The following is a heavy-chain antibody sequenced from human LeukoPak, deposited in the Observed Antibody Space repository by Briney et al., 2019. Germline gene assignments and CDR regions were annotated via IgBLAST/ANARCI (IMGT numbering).Heavy chain of an antibody. Sequence: GGSLRLSCAASGFTFSDYYMNWVRQAPGKGLEWVSSISSSSSYIYYADSVKGRFTISRDNAKNSLYLQMNSLRAEDTAVYYCARNYDILTGLPYFDYWGQGTLVTVSS. J-gene: IGHJ4*02. D-gene: IGHD3-9*01. CDR3: ARNYDILTGLPYFDY. CDR1: GFTFSDYY. V-gene: IGHV3-21*01. CDR2: ISSSSSYI.